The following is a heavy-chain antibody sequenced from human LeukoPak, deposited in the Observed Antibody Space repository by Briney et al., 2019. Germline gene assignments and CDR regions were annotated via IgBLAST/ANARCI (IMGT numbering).Heavy chain of an antibody. V-gene: IGHV4-61*02. CDR1: GGSISSGSYY. Sequence: PSQTLSLTCIVSGGSISSGSYYWRWLRQPAGTGLEWIGRIYTSGSTNYNTSLNSRVTISVDTSKNQFSLNLSSVTAADTAVYYCARGDYDFLDPWGQGTLVTVSS. CDR3: ARGDYDFLDP. CDR2: IYTSGST. J-gene: IGHJ5*02. D-gene: IGHD3-3*01.